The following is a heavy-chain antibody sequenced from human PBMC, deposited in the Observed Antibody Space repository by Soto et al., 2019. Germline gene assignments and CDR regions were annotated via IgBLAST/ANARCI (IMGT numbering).Heavy chain of an antibody. D-gene: IGHD3-22*01. J-gene: IGHJ4*02. CDR1: ILTVRENY. V-gene: IGHV3-53*01. CDR3: ARGLTRGHYYDSSGFYLVY. Sequence: GETLRLSGSASILTVRENYMRWVHQAPGKGLEWVSVIYTGGRTYYAYSVKGRFSISRDNSKNTLYLQMNSLRAEDTAVYYCARGLTRGHYYDSSGFYLVYWGQGTLVTVSS. CDR2: IYTGGRT.